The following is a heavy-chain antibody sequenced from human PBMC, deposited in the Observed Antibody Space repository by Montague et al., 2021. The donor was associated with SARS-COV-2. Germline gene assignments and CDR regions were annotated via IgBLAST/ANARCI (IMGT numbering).Heavy chain of an antibody. CDR1: GGSISSYY. CDR2: IYYSGST. V-gene: IGHV4-59*01. D-gene: IGHD3-10*01. CDR3: ARVKRGYYFGLAVSSHFDY. J-gene: IGHJ4*02. Sequence: SETLSLTCTVSGGSISSYYWSWLRQPPGKGLEWIGHIYYSGSTNYNPSLKSRVTISVDTSKNQFSLKLSSVTAADTAVNYCARVKRGYYFGLAVSSHFDYWGQGTLVTVSS.